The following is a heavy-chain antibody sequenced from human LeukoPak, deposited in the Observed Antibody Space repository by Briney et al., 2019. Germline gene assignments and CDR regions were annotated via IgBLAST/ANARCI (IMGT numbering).Heavy chain of an antibody. J-gene: IGHJ4*02. V-gene: IGHV5-51*01. CDR1: GYKFANYW. CDR3: ARRHYDLWTGFYQYFDY. D-gene: IGHD3-3*01. Sequence: GESLQISCQASGYKFANYWIGWVRQMPGKGLECLELINPDDSDIRYSPSLRGQVTISVDRSINTAYLQWTSLEASDTAMYYCARRHYDLWTGFYQYFDYWGQGTPVTVSS. CDR2: INPDDSDI.